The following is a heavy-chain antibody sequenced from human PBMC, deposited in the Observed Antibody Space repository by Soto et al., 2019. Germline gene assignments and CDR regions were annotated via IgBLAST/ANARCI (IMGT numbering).Heavy chain of an antibody. CDR3: ARDYSSGWLY. CDR1: GYSISSGYY. D-gene: IGHD6-19*01. V-gene: IGHV4-38-2*02. Sequence: SSETLSLTCAVSGYSISSGYYWGWIRQSPGKGLEWIGSIYHSGSTYYNPSLKSRLTIAVDTSKNQFSLKLSSVTAADTAVYYCARDYSSGWLYWGQGTLVTVYS. J-gene: IGHJ4*02. CDR2: IYHSGST.